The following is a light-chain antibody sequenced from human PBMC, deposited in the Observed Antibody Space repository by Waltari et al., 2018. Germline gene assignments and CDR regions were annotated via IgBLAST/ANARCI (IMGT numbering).Light chain of an antibody. V-gene: IGKV1-5*01. CDR2: DAS. CDR3: QQYYSYPRT. Sequence: DIQMTQSPSTLSASVGDRVTITCRASQSIGSLLAWYQQKPGKAPKLLIYDASSLESGVPSRFSGSGSGTEFTLTINSLQPDDFATYYCQQYYSYPRTFGQGTKVEIK. CDR1: QSIGSL. J-gene: IGKJ1*01.